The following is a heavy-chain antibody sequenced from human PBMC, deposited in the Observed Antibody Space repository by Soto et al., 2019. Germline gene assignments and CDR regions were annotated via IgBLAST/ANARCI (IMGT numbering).Heavy chain of an antibody. CDR1: GGSISSSSYY. J-gene: IGHJ4*02. CDR2: IYYSGST. CDR3: ARVISSRDEYFDY. V-gene: IGHV4-39*07. Sequence: SETLSLTCTVSGGSISSSSYYWGWIRQPPGKGLEWIGSIYYSGSTYYNPSLKSRVTISVDTSKNQFSLKLSSVTAADTAVYYCARVISSRDEYFDYWGQGTVLTVSS. D-gene: IGHD2-2*01.